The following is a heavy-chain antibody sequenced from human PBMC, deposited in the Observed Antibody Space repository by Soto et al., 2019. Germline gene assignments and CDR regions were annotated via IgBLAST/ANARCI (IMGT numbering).Heavy chain of an antibody. V-gene: IGHV4-34*01. D-gene: IGHD3-10*01. CDR1: GGSFSGYY. CDR3: ARLVREDYYYYGMDV. CDR2: INHSGST. Sequence: SETLSLTCAVYGGSFSGYYWSWIRQPPGKGLEWIGEINHSGSTNYNPSLKSRVTISVDTSKNQFSLKLSSVTAADTAVYYCARLVREDYYYYGMDVWGQGTTVTVYS. J-gene: IGHJ6*02.